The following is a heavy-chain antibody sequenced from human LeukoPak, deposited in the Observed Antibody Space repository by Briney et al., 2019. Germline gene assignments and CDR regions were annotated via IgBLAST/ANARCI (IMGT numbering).Heavy chain of an antibody. CDR2: ISGYNGNT. J-gene: IGHJ4*02. V-gene: IGHV1-18*01. CDR3: ARRIMYCDFWSGSYFDY. CDR1: GYTFTSYG. Sequence: ASVKVSCKASGYTFTSYGISWVRQAPGQGLEWMGWISGYNGNTNYAQKFQGRVTMTTDTSTSTAYMELRSLRSDDTAVYYCARRIMYCDFWSGSYFDYWGQGTLVTVSS. D-gene: IGHD3-3*01.